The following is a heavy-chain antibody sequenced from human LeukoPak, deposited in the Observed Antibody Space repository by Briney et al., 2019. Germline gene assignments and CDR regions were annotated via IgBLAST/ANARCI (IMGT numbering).Heavy chain of an antibody. J-gene: IGHJ4*02. CDR3: AKQIVLMVYATVFDY. Sequence: GGSLRLSCAASGFTFSSYAMSWVRQAPGKGLELVSAISGSGGSTYYADSVKGRFTISRDNSKNTMYLQMNSLRAEDTAVYYCAKQIVLMVYATVFDYWGQGTLVTVSS. V-gene: IGHV3-23*01. CDR2: ISGSGGST. CDR1: GFTFSSYA. D-gene: IGHD2-8*01.